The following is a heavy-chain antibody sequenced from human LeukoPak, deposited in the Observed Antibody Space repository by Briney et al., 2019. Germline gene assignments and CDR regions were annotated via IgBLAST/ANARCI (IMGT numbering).Heavy chain of an antibody. D-gene: IGHD6-13*01. CDR1: GFTFSSNA. J-gene: IGHJ4*02. CDR2: ISAGGDIT. CDR3: AKCGDHGSSRPYPPYYFDS. Sequence: GGSLRLSCAASGFTFSSNAMSWVRQAPGKGLEWVSGISAGGDITYYADSVKGRFSISRDSSKNTLNLQMSSLRAEDTAIYYCAKCGDHGSSRPYPPYYFDSWGQGTLVAVSS. V-gene: IGHV3-23*01.